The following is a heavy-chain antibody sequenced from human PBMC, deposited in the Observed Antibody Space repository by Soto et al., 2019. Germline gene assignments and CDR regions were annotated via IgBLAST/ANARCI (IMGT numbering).Heavy chain of an antibody. V-gene: IGHV1-3*01. CDR1: GYTFTRYA. D-gene: IGHD1-1*01. Sequence: ASVKVSCKASGYTFTRYAMHWVRQAPGQRLEWMGWINAGNGNTRYLQKLQGRVTITRDTSARIVYMELSSLRSEDTAVYYCARDGGSTWTTSAFWFDSWGQGTLVTVSS. CDR2: INAGNGNT. CDR3: ARDGGSTWTTSAFWFDS. J-gene: IGHJ5*01.